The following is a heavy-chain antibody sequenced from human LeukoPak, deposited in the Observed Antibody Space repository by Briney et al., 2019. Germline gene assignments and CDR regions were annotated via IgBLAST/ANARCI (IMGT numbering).Heavy chain of an antibody. CDR3: AKAMTHYYGSGSYNYDMDV. CDR1: GFTFSSYS. J-gene: IGHJ6*02. Sequence: PGGSLRLSCAASGFTFSSYSMNWVRQAPGKGLEWVSYISSSSSTIYYADSVKGRFTISRDNAKNSLYLQMNSLRAEDTAVYYCAKAMTHYYGSGSYNYDMDVWGQGTTVTVSS. CDR2: ISSSSSTI. V-gene: IGHV3-48*04. D-gene: IGHD3-10*01.